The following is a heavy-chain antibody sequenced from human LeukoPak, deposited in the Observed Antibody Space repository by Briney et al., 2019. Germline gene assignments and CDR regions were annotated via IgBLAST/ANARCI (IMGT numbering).Heavy chain of an antibody. CDR1: GFTVSSNY. D-gene: IGHD3-22*01. Sequence: GGSLRLSCAASGFTVSSNYMSWVRQAPGKGLEWVSVIYSGGSTYYADSVKGRFTISRDNSKNTLYLQMNSLRAEDTAVYYCARGGADYYDSSGYGYWGQGTMVTVSS. CDR3: ARGGADYYDSSGYGY. V-gene: IGHV3-53*01. J-gene: IGHJ3*01. CDR2: IYSGGST.